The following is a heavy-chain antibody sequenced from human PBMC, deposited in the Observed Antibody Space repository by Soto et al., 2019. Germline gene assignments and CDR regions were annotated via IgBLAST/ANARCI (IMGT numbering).Heavy chain of an antibody. Sequence: GGSLRLSCAASGFTFSSYAMSWVRQAPGKGLEWVSAISGSGGSTYYADSVKGRFTISRDNSKNTLYLQMNSLRAEDTAVYYRAKGLLWFGELSLLFDYWGQGTLVTVSS. CDR2: ISGSGGST. D-gene: IGHD3-10*01. CDR1: GFTFSSYA. CDR3: AKGLLWFGELSLLFDY. V-gene: IGHV3-23*01. J-gene: IGHJ4*02.